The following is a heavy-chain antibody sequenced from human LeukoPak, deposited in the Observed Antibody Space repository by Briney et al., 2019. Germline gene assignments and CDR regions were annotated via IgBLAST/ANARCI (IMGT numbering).Heavy chain of an antibody. D-gene: IGHD6-6*01. Sequence: PGGSLRLSCAASGFTFSSYSMNWVRQAPGKGLEWVSSISSSSSYIYYVDSVKGRFTISRDNAKNSLYLQMNSLRAEDRAVYYCARDGPNSSSYPSWFDPWGQGTLVTVSS. CDR1: GFTFSSYS. V-gene: IGHV3-21*01. CDR3: ARDGPNSSSYPSWFDP. CDR2: ISSSSSYI. J-gene: IGHJ5*02.